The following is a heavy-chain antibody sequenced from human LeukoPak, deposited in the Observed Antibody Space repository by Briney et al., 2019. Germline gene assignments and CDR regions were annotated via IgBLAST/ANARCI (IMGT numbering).Heavy chain of an antibody. V-gene: IGHV7-4-1*02. CDR2: INTNTGNP. J-gene: IGHJ4*02. CDR1: GYTFTSYA. Sequence: ASVKVSCKASGYTFTSYAMNWVRQAPGQGLEWMGWINTNTGNPTYAQGFTGRFVFSLDTSVSTAYLQISSLKAEDTAVYYCARASSTPDIVVVVAAKGPFDYWGQGTLVTVSS. CDR3: ARASSTPDIVVVVAAKGPFDY. D-gene: IGHD2-15*01.